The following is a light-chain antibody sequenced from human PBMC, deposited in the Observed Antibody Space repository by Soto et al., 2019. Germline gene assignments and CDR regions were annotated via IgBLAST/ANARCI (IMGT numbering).Light chain of an antibody. CDR1: QGINTW. CDR2: AAS. Sequence: EIQMTQSPSSVSSSVGDRVTITCRASQGINTWLAWYQQKPGKAPKLLLYAASSFQSGVPSRFSGSGSGTDFTLTISSLQTEDFANYYCQQAYSFPCTFGHGTKVEIK. CDR3: QQAYSFPCT. V-gene: IGKV1-12*02. J-gene: IGKJ1*01.